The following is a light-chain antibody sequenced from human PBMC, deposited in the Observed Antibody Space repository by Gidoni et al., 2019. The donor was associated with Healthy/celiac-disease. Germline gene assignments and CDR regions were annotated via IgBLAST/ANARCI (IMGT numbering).Light chain of an antibody. CDR2: KAS. CDR1: QRISSW. J-gene: IGKJ2*01. Sequence: MAHSPSTPSASVGDRFTITCRTSQRISSWLDWYQQKPGKAPKLLIYKASSLESGVPSRFSGSGSGTEFTLTISSLQPDDFATYYCQQYNSYPYTFGQXTKLEIK. CDR3: QQYNSYPYT. V-gene: IGKV1-5*03.